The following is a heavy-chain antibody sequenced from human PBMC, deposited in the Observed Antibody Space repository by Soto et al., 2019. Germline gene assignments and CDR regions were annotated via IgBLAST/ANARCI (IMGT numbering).Heavy chain of an antibody. CDR3: ARALYYYDSSGYYDPGAFDI. Sequence: ASVKVSCKASGYTFTSYYMHWVRQAPGQGLEWMGIINPSGGSTSYAQKFQGRVTMTRDTSTSTVYMELSSLRSEDTAVYYCARALYYYDSSGYYDPGAFDIWGQGTMVTVSS. CDR1: GYTFTSYY. J-gene: IGHJ3*02. CDR2: INPSGGST. D-gene: IGHD3-22*01. V-gene: IGHV1-46*03.